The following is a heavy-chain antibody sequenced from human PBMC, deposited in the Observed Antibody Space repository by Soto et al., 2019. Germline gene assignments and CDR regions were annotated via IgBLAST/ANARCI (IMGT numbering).Heavy chain of an antibody. D-gene: IGHD2-2*01. Sequence: PGGSLRLSCAASGFTFSSYAMSWVRQAPGKGLEWVSAISGSGGSTYYADSVKGRFTISRDNSKNTLYLQMNSLRAEDTAVYYCAKTFRDQPTYYYYGMDVWGQGTTVTVSS. CDR2: ISGSGGST. J-gene: IGHJ6*02. CDR3: AKTFRDQPTYYYYGMDV. CDR1: GFTFSSYA. V-gene: IGHV3-23*01.